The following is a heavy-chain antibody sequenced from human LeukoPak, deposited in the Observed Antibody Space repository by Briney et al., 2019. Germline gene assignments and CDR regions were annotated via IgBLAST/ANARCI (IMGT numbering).Heavy chain of an antibody. CDR3: TTDRDDSYFDY. D-gene: IGHD3-3*01. V-gene: IGHV3-15*01. CDR1: GFTFSNAW. CDR2: IKSKTDGGTT. J-gene: IGHJ4*02. Sequence: PGGSLRLSCAASGFTFSNAWRSWVRQAPGKGLEWVGRIKSKTDGGTTDYAAPVKGRFTISRDDSKNTLYLQMNSLKTEDTAVYYCTTDRDDSYFDYWGQGTLVTVSS.